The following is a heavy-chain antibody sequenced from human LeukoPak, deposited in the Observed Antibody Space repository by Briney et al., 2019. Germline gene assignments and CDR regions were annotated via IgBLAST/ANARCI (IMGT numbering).Heavy chain of an antibody. J-gene: IGHJ4*02. CDR2: IYPNSGGT. CDR1: GYTFTGYY. CDR3: ARDISCTNGVCYRLGY. Sequence: ASVKVSXKASGYTFTGYYMHWVRQAPGQGLEWMGRIYPNSGGTNYAQKFQGRVTMTRDTSISTAYMELSRLRSDDTAVYYCARDISCTNGVCYRLGYWGQGTLVTVSS. V-gene: IGHV1-2*06. D-gene: IGHD2-8*01.